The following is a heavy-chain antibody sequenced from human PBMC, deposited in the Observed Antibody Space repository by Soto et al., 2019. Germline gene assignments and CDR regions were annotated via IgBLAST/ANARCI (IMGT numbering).Heavy chain of an antibody. CDR2: ISGSGGST. Sequence: GESLKISCAASGFTFSSYAMSWVRQAPGKGLEWVSAISGSGGSTYYADSVKGRFTISRDNSKNTLYLQMNSLRAEDTAVYYCAKAPGASQQLVYFDYWGQGTLVTVSS. CDR1: GFTFSSYA. D-gene: IGHD6-13*01. CDR3: AKAPGASQQLVYFDY. J-gene: IGHJ4*02. V-gene: IGHV3-23*01.